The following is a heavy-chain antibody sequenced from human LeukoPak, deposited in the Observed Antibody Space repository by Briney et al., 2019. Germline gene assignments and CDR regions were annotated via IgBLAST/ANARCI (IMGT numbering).Heavy chain of an antibody. CDR1: GFTFSSYS. J-gene: IGHJ4*02. CDR3: ARVDEWFGPPKDIYYFDD. CDR2: ISSSSSYI. D-gene: IGHD3-10*01. V-gene: IGHV3-21*01. Sequence: GGSLRLSCTASGFTFSSYSMNWVRQAPAKGLELVSSISSSSSYIYYEDSVKGRFTISRDNAKNSLYLQMNSLRAEDTAVYYCARVDEWFGPPKDIYYFDDWGQGTLVTVSS.